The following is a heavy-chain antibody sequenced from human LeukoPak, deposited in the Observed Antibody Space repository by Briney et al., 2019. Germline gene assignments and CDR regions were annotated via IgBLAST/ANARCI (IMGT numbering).Heavy chain of an antibody. Sequence: QPGESLRLSCEASGFIFSNYGMHWVRQAPGKGLEWLALIWYDGQTKFYADSVKGRFTISRDNSGNTLFLHMTSLRVEDTAVYYCAREWGRIAVAGGPGYRGQGALVTVSS. V-gene: IGHV3-33*01. J-gene: IGHJ4*02. D-gene: IGHD6-19*01. CDR3: AREWGRIAVAGGPGY. CDR2: IWYDGQTK. CDR1: GFIFSNYG.